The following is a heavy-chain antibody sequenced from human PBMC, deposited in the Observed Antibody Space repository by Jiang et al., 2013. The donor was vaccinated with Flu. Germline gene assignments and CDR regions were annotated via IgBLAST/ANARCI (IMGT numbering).Heavy chain of an antibody. CDR1: GFTFSSFA. D-gene: IGHD6-19*01. J-gene: IGHJ2*01. CDR3: AGRPTGYNLGWHYWYFDL. CDR2: ISGSGSNT. V-gene: IGHV3-23*04. Sequence: VQLVESGGDLVHPGGSLRLSCAASGFTFSSFAMSWVRQAPGKGLEWVSAISGSGSNTYYVDSVKGRFTISRDNSKNTLYLQMNSLRAEDTALYYCAGRPTGYNLGWHYWYFDLWGRGTLVTVSS.